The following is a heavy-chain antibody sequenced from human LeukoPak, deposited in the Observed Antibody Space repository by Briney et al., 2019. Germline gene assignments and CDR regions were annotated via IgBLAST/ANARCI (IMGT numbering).Heavy chain of an antibody. Sequence: EASVTVSCKASGGTFSSYAISWVRQAPGQGLEWMGGIIPIFGTANYAQKFQGRVTITADESTSTAYMELSSLRSEDTAVYYCARDPEVDTAINYFDYWGQGTLVTVSS. CDR1: GGTFSSYA. V-gene: IGHV1-69*13. CDR3: ARDPEVDTAINYFDY. D-gene: IGHD5-18*01. J-gene: IGHJ4*02. CDR2: IIPIFGTA.